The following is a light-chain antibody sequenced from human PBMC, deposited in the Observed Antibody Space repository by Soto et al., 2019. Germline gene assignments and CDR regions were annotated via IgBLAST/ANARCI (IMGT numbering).Light chain of an antibody. Sequence: DIVMTQSPESLAVYLGERATIKGSSSQSVLYSSNSKNYLAWHQQKPGQPPKMLIYWASTRKSGVPDRFSGSGSGTDFTLTISSLQAEDVAVYYCQQHYTTPWTFGQGTRVELK. CDR2: WAS. V-gene: IGKV4-1*01. J-gene: IGKJ1*01. CDR1: QSVLYSSNSKNY. CDR3: QQHYTTPWT.